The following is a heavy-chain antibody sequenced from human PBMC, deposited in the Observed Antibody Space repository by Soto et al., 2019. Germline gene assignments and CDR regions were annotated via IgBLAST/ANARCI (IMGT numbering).Heavy chain of an antibody. Sequence: GGSLRLSCAASGFTFSNAWMSWVRQAPGKGLEWVGRIKSKTDGGTTDYAAPVKGRFTISRDDSKNTLYLQMNSLKTEDTAVYYCTTADDFWSGYYAPYYYYYMDVWGKGTKVTVSS. CDR3: TTADDFWSGYYAPYYYYYMDV. V-gene: IGHV3-15*01. CDR1: GFTFSNAW. J-gene: IGHJ6*03. CDR2: IKSKTDGGTT. D-gene: IGHD3-3*01.